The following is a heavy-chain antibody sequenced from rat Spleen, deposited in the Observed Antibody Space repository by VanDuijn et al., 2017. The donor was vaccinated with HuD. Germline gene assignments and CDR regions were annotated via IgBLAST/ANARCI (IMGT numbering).Heavy chain of an antibody. D-gene: IGHD1-2*01. V-gene: IGHV3-3*01. CDR2: INSAGTT. CDR3: ASLYSSYSLYYFDY. J-gene: IGHJ2*01. Sequence: EVQLQESGPGLVKPSQSLSLTCSVTGHSITSSYRWNWIRKFPGNKLEWMGYINSAGTTNYNPSLKSRISITRDTSKNQFFLQVNSVTTEDTATYYCASLYSSYSLYYFDYWDQGVMVTVSS. CDR1: GHSITSSYR.